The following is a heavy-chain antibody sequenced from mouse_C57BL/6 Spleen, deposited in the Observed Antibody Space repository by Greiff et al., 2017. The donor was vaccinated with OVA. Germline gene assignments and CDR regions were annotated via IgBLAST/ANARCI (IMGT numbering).Heavy chain of an antibody. D-gene: IGHD2-5*01. CDR3: ARGGLYSNFFDY. CDR2: IDPSDSET. Sequence: QVQLQQPGAELVRPGSSVKLSCKASGYTFTSYWMHWVKQRPIQGLEWIGNIDPSDSETHYNQKFKDKATLTVDKSSSTAYMQLSSLTSEDSAVYYCARGGLYSNFFDYWGQGTTLTVSS. V-gene: IGHV1-52*01. J-gene: IGHJ2*01. CDR1: GYTFTSYW.